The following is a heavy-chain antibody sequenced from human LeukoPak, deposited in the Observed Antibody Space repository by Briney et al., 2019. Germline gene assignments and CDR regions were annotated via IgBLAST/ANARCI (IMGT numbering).Heavy chain of an antibody. CDR3: AREIVLYCSGGSCQGGWFDP. J-gene: IGHJ5*02. CDR2: INAGNGNT. CDR1: GYTFTSYA. Sequence: GASVKVSCKASGYTFTSYAMHWVRQAPGQRLEWMGWINAGNGNTKYSQKFQGRVTITRDTSASTAYMELSSLRSEETAVYYCAREIVLYCSGGSCQGGWFDPWGRGTLVTVSS. V-gene: IGHV1-3*01. D-gene: IGHD2-15*01.